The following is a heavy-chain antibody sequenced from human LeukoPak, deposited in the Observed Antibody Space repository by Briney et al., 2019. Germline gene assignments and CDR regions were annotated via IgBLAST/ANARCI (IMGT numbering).Heavy chain of an antibody. D-gene: IGHD4-17*01. V-gene: IGHV4-34*01. Sequence: KPSESLSLACAVYGGSFSDYYWSWIRQPPGKGLEWIGEINHSGSPNYNPSLKSRVTISADPSKNQFSPKLSSVTAADTAIYYCARGNNYGDFFDFWGQGTLVPVSS. CDR1: GGSFSDYY. J-gene: IGHJ4*02. CDR3: ARGNNYGDFFDF. CDR2: INHSGSP.